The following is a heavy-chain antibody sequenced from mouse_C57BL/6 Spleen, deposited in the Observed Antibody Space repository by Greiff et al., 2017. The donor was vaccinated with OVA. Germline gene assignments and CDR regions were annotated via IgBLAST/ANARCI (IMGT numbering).Heavy chain of an antibody. CDR3: AMGYGSRKGEDYFDY. V-gene: IGHV1-72*01. J-gene: IGHJ2*01. Sequence: QSCQASGYTFPSYWMHWVKQRPGRGLEWIGRIDPNSGGTKYNEKFKSKATLTVDKPSSTAYMQLSSLTSEDSAVYYCAMGYGSRKGEDYFDYWGQGTTLTVSS. CDR1: GYTFPSYW. CDR2: IDPNSGGT. D-gene: IGHD1-1*01.